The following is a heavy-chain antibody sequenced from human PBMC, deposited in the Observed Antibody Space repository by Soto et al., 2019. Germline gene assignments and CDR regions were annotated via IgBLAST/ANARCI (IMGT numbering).Heavy chain of an antibody. J-gene: IGHJ4*02. D-gene: IGHD6-13*01. CDR1: GFTFSRHA. Sequence: GGSLRVSCTASGFTFSRHAMTWGRQAPGKGLEWVSGLSGSGGSIYYADSVKGRFTISRDNSMNTLYLQMKSLRAEDTAVYYCAKVSSSWYAGFFDLWGQGP. CDR2: LSGSGGSI. V-gene: IGHV3-23*01. CDR3: AKVSSSWYAGFFDL.